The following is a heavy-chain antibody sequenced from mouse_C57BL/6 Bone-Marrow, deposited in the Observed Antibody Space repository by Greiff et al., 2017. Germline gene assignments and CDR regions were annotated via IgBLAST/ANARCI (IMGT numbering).Heavy chain of an antibody. Sequence: QVQLQQPGAELVKPGASVKMSCKASGYTFTSYWITWVKQRPGQGLEWIGDIYPGSGSTNYNEKFKSKATLTVDTSSSTAYMQLSSLTSEDSAVYICARRGAYYYYISYFWYFDVWGTGTTVTVSS. V-gene: IGHV1-55*01. CDR3: ARRGAYYYYISYFWYFDV. CDR2: IYPGSGST. J-gene: IGHJ1*03. CDR1: GYTFTSYW. D-gene: IGHD1-1*01.